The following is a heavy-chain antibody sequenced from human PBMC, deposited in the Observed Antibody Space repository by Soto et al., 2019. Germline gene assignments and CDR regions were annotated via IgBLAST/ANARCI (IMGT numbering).Heavy chain of an antibody. J-gene: IGHJ4*02. CDR3: ARDRSYGEGVFDY. CDR2: ISYDGSNK. CDR1: GFTFSSYA. Sequence: GGSLRLSCAASGFTFSSYAMHWVRQAPGKGLEWVAVISYDGSNKYYADSVKGRFTISRDNSKNTLYLQMNSLRAEDTAVYYCARDRSYGEGVFDYWGQGTLVTVSS. V-gene: IGHV3-30-3*01. D-gene: IGHD3-10*01.